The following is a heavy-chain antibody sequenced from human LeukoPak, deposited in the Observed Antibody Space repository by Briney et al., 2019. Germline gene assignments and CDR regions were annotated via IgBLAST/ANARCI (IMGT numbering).Heavy chain of an antibody. J-gene: IGHJ4*02. CDR3: ARHVAPSNYYDFWSGYYTGIYYFDY. Sequence: GESLKISCKGSGYSFTSYWIGWVRQMPGKGLEWMGIIYPGDSDTRYSPSFQGQVTISADKSISTAYLQWSSLKASDTAMYYCARHVAPSNYYDFWSGYYTGIYYFDYRGQGTLVTVSS. V-gene: IGHV5-51*01. CDR2: IYPGDSDT. D-gene: IGHD3-3*01. CDR1: GYSFTSYW.